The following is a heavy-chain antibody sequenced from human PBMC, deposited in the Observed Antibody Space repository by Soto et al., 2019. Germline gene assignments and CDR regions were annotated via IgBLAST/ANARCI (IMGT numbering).Heavy chain of an antibody. J-gene: IGHJ5*02. V-gene: IGHV4-31*03. D-gene: IGHD3-3*01. CDR1: GGSISSGDYY. CDR3: ARWWSGSRQGFDP. Sequence: QVQLQESGPGLVKPSQTLSLTCTVSGGSISSGDYYWSWIRQHPGKRLEWIGSINYSGSTYYNPSLKSRVTISVDTSKNQFSLKLSSVTAADTAVYYCARWWSGSRQGFDPWGQGTLVTVSS. CDR2: INYSGST.